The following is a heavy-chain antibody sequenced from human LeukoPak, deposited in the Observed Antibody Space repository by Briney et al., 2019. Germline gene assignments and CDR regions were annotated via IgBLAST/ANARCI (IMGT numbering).Heavy chain of an antibody. CDR3: AKDRLSGSYPYYFDY. Sequence: GGSLRLSCAASGFTFSSSAMSWVRQAPGKGLEWVSAISGSGGSTYYADSAKGRFTISRDNSKNTLYLQMNSLRAEDTAVYYCAKDRLSGSYPYYFDYWGQGTLVTVSS. D-gene: IGHD1-26*01. CDR2: ISGSGGST. V-gene: IGHV3-23*01. CDR1: GFTFSSSA. J-gene: IGHJ4*02.